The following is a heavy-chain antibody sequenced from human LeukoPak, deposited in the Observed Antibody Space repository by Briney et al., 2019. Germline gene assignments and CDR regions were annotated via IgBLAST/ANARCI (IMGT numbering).Heavy chain of an antibody. D-gene: IGHD6-13*01. CDR1: EFIFSSFA. CDR3: AKEIRAADDYYYYYGMDV. CDR2: LSYDGTNE. J-gene: IGHJ6*02. Sequence: GGSLRLSCAASEFIFSSFAMVWVRQAPGKGLEWLAVLSYDGTNEHFADSVKGRFTISRDNSKNTLYLQMNSLRAEDTAVYYCAKEIRAADDYYYYYGMDVWGQGTTVTVSS. V-gene: IGHV3-30*04.